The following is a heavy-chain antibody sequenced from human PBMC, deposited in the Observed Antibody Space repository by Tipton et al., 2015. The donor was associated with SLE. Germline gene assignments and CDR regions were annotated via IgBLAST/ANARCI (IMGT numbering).Heavy chain of an antibody. Sequence: RSLRLSCAASGFTFSSYAMYWVRQAPGKGLEWVASISQHGDNKFYADSVKGRFSISRDNSENTVYLQMDTLRVDDTAVYNCARPPSSGYAFEIWGQGTTVTVSS. CDR2: ISQHGDNK. CDR3: ARPPSSGYAFEI. J-gene: IGHJ3*02. V-gene: IGHV3-30*04. D-gene: IGHD3-22*01. CDR1: GFTFSSYA.